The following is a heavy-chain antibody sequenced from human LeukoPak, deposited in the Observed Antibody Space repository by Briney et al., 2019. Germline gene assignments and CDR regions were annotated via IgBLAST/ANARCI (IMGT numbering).Heavy chain of an antibody. J-gene: IGHJ4*02. CDR2: IYNNEDI. V-gene: IGHV4-59*01. D-gene: IGHD7-27*01. CDR3: ASSMYMGNFDY. Sequence: PSETLSLTCTVSGDSISSYYWSWIRQSPGKGLEWLGYIYNNEDISYNPSLKSRVTISLDTSKNQFSLRLRSVTAADTAVYYCASSMYMGNFDYWGQGTLVTVSS. CDR1: GDSISSYY.